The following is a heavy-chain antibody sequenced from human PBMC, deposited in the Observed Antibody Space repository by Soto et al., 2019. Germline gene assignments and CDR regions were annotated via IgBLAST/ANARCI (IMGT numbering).Heavy chain of an antibody. V-gene: IGHV3-11*01. Sequence: QVQLVESGGGLVKPGGSLRLSCAASGFTFSDYYMSWIRQAPGQGLEWVSYITSRGTTIYYADSVKGRFTISRDNAKNSLYLQMNSLRAEDTAVYYCAREDNWNGGDAFDIWGQGTMVTVSS. CDR2: ITSRGTTI. D-gene: IGHD1-1*01. CDR1: GFTFSDYY. J-gene: IGHJ3*02. CDR3: AREDNWNGGDAFDI.